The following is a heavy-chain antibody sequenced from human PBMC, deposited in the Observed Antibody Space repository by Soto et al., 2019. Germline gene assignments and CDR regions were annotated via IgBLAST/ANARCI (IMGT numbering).Heavy chain of an antibody. J-gene: IGHJ4*02. V-gene: IGHV4-30-2*01. CDR1: GGSIRSVGYS. CDR2: IYRSGTX. Sequence: SETLSRTCAVSGGSIRSVGYSWSWIRQPPGKCLEWIGYIYRSGTXXYNPSLKXXVTISGDRSKXQFSLXLSSVTAADAXVYYCARGPSGDKVDYWCQGIQVTVSS. D-gene: IGHD7-27*01. CDR3: ARGPSGDKVDY.